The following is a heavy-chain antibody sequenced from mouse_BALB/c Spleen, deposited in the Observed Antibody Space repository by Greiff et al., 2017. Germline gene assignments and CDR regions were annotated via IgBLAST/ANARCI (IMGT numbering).Heavy chain of an antibody. J-gene: IGHJ4*01. CDR3: AIFDGYCVLHSAMDY. CDR2: IDPANGNT. D-gene: IGHD2-3*01. V-gene: IGHV14-3*02. CDR1: GFNIKDTY. Sequence: VQLQQSGAELVKPGASVKLSCTASGFNIKDTYMHWVKQRPEQGLEWIGRIDPANGNTKYDANVQGKATITADTSSNTAYLQLSSLTSEDTAVYYCAIFDGYCVLHSAMDYGGQGTSVTVSS.